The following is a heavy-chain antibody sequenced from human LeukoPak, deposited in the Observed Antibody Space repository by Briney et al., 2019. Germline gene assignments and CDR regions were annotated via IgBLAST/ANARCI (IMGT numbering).Heavy chain of an antibody. CDR1: GFTFSSYG. Sequence: GGSLRFSCAASGFTFSSYGMHWVRQASGNGLEWVAVISYDGSNKYYADSVKGRFTISRDNSKNTLYLQMNSLRAEDTAVYYCAKESPATYGSGSPDYWGQGTPVTVSS. CDR2: ISYDGSNK. V-gene: IGHV3-30*18. J-gene: IGHJ4*02. D-gene: IGHD3-10*01. CDR3: AKESPATYGSGSPDY.